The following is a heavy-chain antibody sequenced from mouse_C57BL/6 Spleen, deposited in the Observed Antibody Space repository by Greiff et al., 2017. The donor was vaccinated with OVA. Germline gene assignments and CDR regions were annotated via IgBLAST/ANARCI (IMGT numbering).Heavy chain of an antibody. Sequence: EVQLQQSGPELVKPGASVKIPCKASGYTFTDYTMDWVKQSHGKSLEWIGDINPNNGGTIYNQKFKGKATVTVDKSSSTAYMELRSLTSEDTAVDYCARGLTGLYYYAMDYWGQGTSVTVSS. J-gene: IGHJ4*01. V-gene: IGHV1-18*01. CDR3: ARGLTGLYYYAMDY. CDR1: GYTFTDYT. CDR2: INPNNGGT. D-gene: IGHD4-1*01.